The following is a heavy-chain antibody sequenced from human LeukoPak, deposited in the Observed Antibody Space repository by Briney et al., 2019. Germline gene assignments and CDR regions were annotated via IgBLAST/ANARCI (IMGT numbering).Heavy chain of an antibody. CDR3: ARGQYCSSTSCYSFDY. CDR2: INSDGSST. J-gene: IGHJ4*02. V-gene: IGHV3-74*01. CDR1: GFTFSSYW. D-gene: IGHD2-2*02. Sequence: PGGSLRLSCAASGFTFSSYWMHWVRQAPGKGLVWVSRINSDGSSTSYADSVKGRFTISRDNAKSTLYLQMNSLRAEDTAVYYCARGQYCSSTSCYSFDYWGQGTLVTVSS.